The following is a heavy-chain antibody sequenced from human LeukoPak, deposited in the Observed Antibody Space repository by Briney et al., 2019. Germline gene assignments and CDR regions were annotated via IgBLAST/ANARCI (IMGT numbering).Heavy chain of an antibody. CDR1: GFTFSDHY. J-gene: IGHJ4*02. V-gene: IGHV3-72*01. CDR3: ARDSKGYSSSYFGFDH. D-gene: IGHD6-13*01. Sequence: GGSLRLSCAASGFTFSDHYMDWVRQAPGKGLEWVGRIKNKANSYTTEYAASVKGRFTISRDDSLDLQMHSLKTEDTAVYYCARDSKGYSSSYFGFDHWGQGTLVTVSS. CDR2: IKNKANSYTT.